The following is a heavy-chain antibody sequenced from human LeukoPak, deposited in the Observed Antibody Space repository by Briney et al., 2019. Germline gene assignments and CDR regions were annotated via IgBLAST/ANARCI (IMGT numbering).Heavy chain of an antibody. V-gene: IGHV5-51*01. J-gene: IGHJ5*02. Sequence: GESLKISCKGSGXSFTSYWIGWVRQMPGKGLEWMGIIYPGDSDTRYSPSFQGQVTISADKSISTVYLQWRSLKASHTAMYYCASSTVVTQEDNWFDPRRQGTLVTVSS. CDR1: GXSFTSYW. D-gene: IGHD4-23*01. CDR2: IYPGDSDT. CDR3: ASSTVVTQEDNWFDP.